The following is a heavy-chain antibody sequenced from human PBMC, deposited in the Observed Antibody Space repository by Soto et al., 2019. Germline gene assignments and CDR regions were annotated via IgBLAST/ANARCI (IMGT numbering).Heavy chain of an antibody. CDR2: IYWDDAK. J-gene: IGHJ4*02. CDR3: AHRSRAHHGYGLFDN. D-gene: IGHD5-12*01. CDR1: GLSVSTYGAG. V-gene: IGHV2-5*02. Sequence: QITLKESGPPLVKPTQTLTVACSVSGLSVSTYGAGVAWIRQPPGKALEWLGIIYWDDAKRYSPLLQTRLTITRDTSNNRVVLTLTRVDPVDTATYYCAHRSRAHHGYGLFDNGGQGTLVTVSS.